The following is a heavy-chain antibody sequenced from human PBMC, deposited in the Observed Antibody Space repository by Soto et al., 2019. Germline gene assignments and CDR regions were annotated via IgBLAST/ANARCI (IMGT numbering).Heavy chain of an antibody. CDR3: ARGSGESWYEFDY. V-gene: IGHV1-2*02. D-gene: IGHD2-15*01. CDR2: INPNTGDT. CDR1: GYRFTGYY. Sequence: VASVKVSSESSGYRFTGYYIQWVRQVPGQELAWVGWINPNTGDTTVAQKFQARVTMTRDTSISTANMELNRLSSDDTAVYYCARGSGESWYEFDYWGQGTLVTVSS. J-gene: IGHJ4*02.